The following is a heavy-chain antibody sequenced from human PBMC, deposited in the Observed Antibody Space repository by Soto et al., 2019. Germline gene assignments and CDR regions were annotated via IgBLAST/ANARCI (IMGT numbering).Heavy chain of an antibody. D-gene: IGHD6-19*01. V-gene: IGHV6-1*01. CDR3: ARGRLETDAFDI. J-gene: IGHJ3*02. CDR1: GDSVSSNSAA. CDR2: TYYRSEWYN. Sequence: SQTLSLTCAISGDSVSSNSAAWNWIRQSPWRGLEWLGRTYYRSEWYNDYAVSVKSPIRINSDTSKNQFSLQLNSVTPEDTAVYYCARGRLETDAFDIWGQGTMVT.